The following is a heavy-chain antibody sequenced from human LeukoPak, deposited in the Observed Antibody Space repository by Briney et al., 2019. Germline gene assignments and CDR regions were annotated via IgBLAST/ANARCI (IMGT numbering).Heavy chain of an antibody. CDR1: GFTFSDYY. D-gene: IGHD2-2*01. CDR3: ASGGRYCSSTSCFDY. V-gene: IGHV3-11*06. CDR2: ISSSSSYT. J-gene: IGHJ4*02. Sequence: GGSLRLSCAASGFTFSDYYMSWIRQAPGKGLEWVSYISSSSSYTNYADSVKGRFTISRDNAKNSLYLQMNSLGAEDTAVYYCASGGRYCSSTSCFDYWGQGTLVTVSS.